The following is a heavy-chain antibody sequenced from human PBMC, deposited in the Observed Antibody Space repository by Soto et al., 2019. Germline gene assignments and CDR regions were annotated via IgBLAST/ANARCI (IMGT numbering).Heavy chain of an antibody. J-gene: IGHJ4*02. CDR2: ISAYNGNT. CDR3: ASDPHYYGSGRGPDY. Sequence: QVQLVQSGAEVKKPGASVKVSCKASGYTFTSYGISWVRQAPGQGLEWMGWISAYNGNTNYAQKLQGRVTITTDTSTSTAYMELRSLRSDDTAVYYCASDPHYYGSGRGPDYWGQGTLVTVSS. D-gene: IGHD3-10*01. V-gene: IGHV1-18*01. CDR1: GYTFTSYG.